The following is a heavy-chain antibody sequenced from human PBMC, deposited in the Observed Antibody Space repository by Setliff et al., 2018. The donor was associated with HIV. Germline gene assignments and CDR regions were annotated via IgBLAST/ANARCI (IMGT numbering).Heavy chain of an antibody. CDR3: ARMYSGYDWSPAGARTRYFDY. Sequence: PSETLSLTCAVYGGSFSGYCWSWIRQPPGKGLEWIGEIQHSGRINYNPSLRSRVTTSVDTSKNQFSLRLRSVTAADTAVYYCARMYSGYDWSPAGARTRYFDYWGQGTPVTVSS. J-gene: IGHJ4*02. CDR1: GGSFSGYC. CDR2: IQHSGRI. V-gene: IGHV4-34*01. D-gene: IGHD5-12*01.